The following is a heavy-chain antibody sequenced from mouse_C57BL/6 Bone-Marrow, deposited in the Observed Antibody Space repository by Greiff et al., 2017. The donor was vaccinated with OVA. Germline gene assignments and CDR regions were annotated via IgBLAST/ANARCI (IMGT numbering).Heavy chain of an antibody. V-gene: IGHV1-76*01. CDR1: GYTFTDYY. CDR2: IYPGSGNT. CDR3: ARADDYGSSYDAMDY. D-gene: IGHD1-1*01. Sequence: VKLVESGAELVRPGASVKLSCKASGYTFTDYYINWVKQRPGQGLEWIARIYPGSGNTYYNEKFKGKATLTAEKSSSTAYMQLSSLTSEDSAVYFCARADDYGSSYDAMDYWGQGTSVTVSS. J-gene: IGHJ4*01.